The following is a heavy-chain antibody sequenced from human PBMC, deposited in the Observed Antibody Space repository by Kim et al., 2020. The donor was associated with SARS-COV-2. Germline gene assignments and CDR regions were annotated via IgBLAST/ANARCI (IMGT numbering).Heavy chain of an antibody. J-gene: IGHJ4*02. D-gene: IGHD6-19*01. CDR2: IYYSGST. CDR3: ARGIGSSGGGDY. CDR1: GGSISSSSYY. Sequence: SETLSLTCTVSGGSISSSSYYWGWIRQPPGKGLEWIGSIYYSGSTYYNPSLKSRVTISVDTSKNQFSLKLSSVTAADTAVYYCARGIGSSGGGDYWGQGTLVTVSS. V-gene: IGHV4-39*07.